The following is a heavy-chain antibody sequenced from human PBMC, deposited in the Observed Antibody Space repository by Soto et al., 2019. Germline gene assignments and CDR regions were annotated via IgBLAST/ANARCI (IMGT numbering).Heavy chain of an antibody. V-gene: IGHV4-34*01. CDR1: GGSFSGYY. CDR3: ARGRYYYGSGSYYGHYYYYYGMDV. Sequence: SETLSLTCAVYGGSFSGYYWSWIRQPPGKGLEWIGEINHSGSTNYNPSLKSRVTISVDTSKNRFSLKLSSVTAADTAVYYCARGRYYYGSGSYYGHYYYYYGMDVWGQGTTVTVSS. CDR2: INHSGST. D-gene: IGHD3-10*01. J-gene: IGHJ6*02.